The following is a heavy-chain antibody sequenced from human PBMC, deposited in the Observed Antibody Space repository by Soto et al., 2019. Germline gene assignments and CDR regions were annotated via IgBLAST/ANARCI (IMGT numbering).Heavy chain of an antibody. D-gene: IGHD3-10*01. CDR1: GGTFSSYA. V-gene: IGHV1-69*06. Sequence: QVQLVQSGDEVKKPGSSVKVSCKASGGTFSSYAISWVRQAPGQGLEWMGGIIPIFGTANYAQKFQGRVTITEDKSTSTAYMELSSLRSEDTAVYYCAREHGSGSYYQDWFDPWGQRTLVTVSS. CDR2: IIPIFGTA. J-gene: IGHJ5*02. CDR3: AREHGSGSYYQDWFDP.